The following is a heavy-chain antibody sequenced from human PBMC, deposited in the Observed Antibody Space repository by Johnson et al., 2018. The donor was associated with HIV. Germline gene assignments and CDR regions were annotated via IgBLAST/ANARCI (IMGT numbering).Heavy chain of an antibody. CDR1: GFSVNTNY. CDR3: ARVYVVSHSDFWSGYYNPFDF. CDR2: IYSGGST. J-gene: IGHJ3*01. V-gene: IGHV3-66*01. D-gene: IGHD3-3*01. Sequence: VQLVESGGGLVQPGGSLRLSCGASGFSVNTNYMNWVRQAPGKGLEWVSVIYSGGSTYYADSVKGRFTISRDNSNNTLYLQMNSLRAEDTAVYYCARVYVVSHSDFWSGYYNPFDFWGQGTMVIVSS.